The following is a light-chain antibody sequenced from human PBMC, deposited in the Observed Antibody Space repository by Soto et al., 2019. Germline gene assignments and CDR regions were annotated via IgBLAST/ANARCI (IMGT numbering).Light chain of an antibody. V-gene: IGLV2-14*01. CDR2: EVS. Sequence: QCALTQPASVSGSPGQSITISCTRTSSDVGRYNYVSWYQQHPDKAPKLLIYEVSNRPSGVSNRFSGSKSGNTASLTIYGLQAEDEADYYCSSYTNSGSVFGGGSKLTVL. J-gene: IGLJ2*01. CDR1: SSDVGRYNY. CDR3: SSYTNSGSV.